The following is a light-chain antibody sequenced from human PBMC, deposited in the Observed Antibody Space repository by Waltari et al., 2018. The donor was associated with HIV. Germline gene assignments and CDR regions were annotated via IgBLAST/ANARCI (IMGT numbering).Light chain of an antibody. V-gene: IGLV2-8*01. CDR2: EGT. CDR1: SGAFGDYDY. J-gene: IGLJ2*01. CDR3: SSYAGSNLI. Sequence: QSDLTQPPSASGSPGQPVTISCTRTSGAFGDYDYVSWYLQHPSKAPKLRIYEGTERPSGVTDRFSCSKSGNTASRTVSGVHADDEADYYCSSYAGSNLIFGGGTKLTVL.